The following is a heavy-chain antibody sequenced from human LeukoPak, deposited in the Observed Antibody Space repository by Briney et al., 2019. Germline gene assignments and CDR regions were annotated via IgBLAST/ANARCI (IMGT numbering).Heavy chain of an antibody. V-gene: IGHV3-23*01. CDR3: AARPGDLAVPFDY. CDR2: ISGSGDIT. Sequence: GGSLRLSCAASGFTFDTHAMTWVRQAPGKGLEYVSLISGSGDITYYAHSLKDRFTISRDNSKTTLYLQMHSLRAVDTAMYYCAARPGDLAVPFDYWGQGTLVIASS. D-gene: IGHD3-10*01. CDR1: GFTFDTHA. J-gene: IGHJ4*02.